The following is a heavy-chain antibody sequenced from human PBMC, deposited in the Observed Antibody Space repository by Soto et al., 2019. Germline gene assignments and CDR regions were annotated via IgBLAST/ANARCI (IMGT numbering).Heavy chain of an antibody. Sequence: QVQLLQSGSEVKKPGSSVKVSCRASGGSLSSYPVTWVRQAPGQGLEWMGRIIPIVGLTNYAQKFQGRVTSTAGKAPSTAYMELRSLLPDDTDVYDCARPAGGHDAGGDYRDVWGKWTAVTVSS. J-gene: IGHJ6*03. CDR1: GGSLSSYP. CDR3: ARPAGGHDAGGDYRDV. V-gene: IGHV1-69*02. D-gene: IGHD2-8*02. CDR2: IIPIVGLT.